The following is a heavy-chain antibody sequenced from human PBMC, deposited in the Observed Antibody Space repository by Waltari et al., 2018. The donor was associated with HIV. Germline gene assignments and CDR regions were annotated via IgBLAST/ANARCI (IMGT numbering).Heavy chain of an antibody. J-gene: IGHJ3*01. D-gene: IGHD5-18*01. CDR2: IYHSGYS. CDR3: ARGDAPMVHSPSDPFHF. Sequence: QVQLQESGPGLVKPTETLSLTCPVPDDSISTYYSHRIRQSLGKGLEWIGFIYHSGYSNYNPSLKSRVTMSVDTSQTQFSLTLNSVTTADTAIYYCARGDAPMVHSPSDPFHFWGQGTLVAVSS. V-gene: IGHV4-59*01. CDR1: DDSISTYY.